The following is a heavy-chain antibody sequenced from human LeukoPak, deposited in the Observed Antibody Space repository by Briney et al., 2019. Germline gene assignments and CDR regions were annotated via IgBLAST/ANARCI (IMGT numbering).Heavy chain of an antibody. V-gene: IGHV1-2*02. D-gene: IGHD6-13*01. CDR1: GYTLTELS. CDR3: ARGTDLGQQLVLGY. Sequence: ALVKVSCKVSGYTLTELSMHWVRQAPGKGLEWMGWINPNSGGTNYAQKFQGRVTMTRDTSISTAYMELSRLRSDDTAVYYCARGTDLGQQLVLGYWGQGTLVTVSS. J-gene: IGHJ4*02. CDR2: INPNSGGT.